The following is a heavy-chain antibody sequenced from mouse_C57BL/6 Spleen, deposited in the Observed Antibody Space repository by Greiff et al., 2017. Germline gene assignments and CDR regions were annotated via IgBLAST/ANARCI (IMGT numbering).Heavy chain of an antibody. V-gene: IGHV2-2*01. J-gene: IGHJ4*01. Sequence: VMLVESGPGLVQPSQSLSITCTVSGFSLTSYGVHWVRQSPGKGLEWLGVIWSGGSTDYNAAFISRLSISKDNSKSQVFFKMNSLQADDTAIYYCARNYDGYSYYYAMDYWGQGTSVTVSS. CDR1: GFSLTSYG. D-gene: IGHD2-3*01. CDR3: ARNYDGYSYYYAMDY. CDR2: IWSGGST.